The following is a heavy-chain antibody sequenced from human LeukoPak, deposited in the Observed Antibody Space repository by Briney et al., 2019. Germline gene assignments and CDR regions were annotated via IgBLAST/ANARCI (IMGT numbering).Heavy chain of an antibody. D-gene: IGHD2-2*01. CDR2: IYTSGST. V-gene: IGHV4-38-2*02. CDR3: ARFTRSYYYYYMDV. Sequence: SETLSLTCTVSGYSISSGYYWGWIRQPSGKGLEWIGRIYTSGSTNYNPSLKSRVTISVDTSKNQFSLKLSSVTAADTAVYYCARFTRSYYYYYMDVWGKGTTVTVSS. J-gene: IGHJ6*03. CDR1: GYSISSGYY.